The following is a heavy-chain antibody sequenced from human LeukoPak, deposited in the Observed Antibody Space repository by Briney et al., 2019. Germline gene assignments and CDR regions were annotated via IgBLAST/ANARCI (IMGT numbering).Heavy chain of an antibody. J-gene: IGHJ4*02. D-gene: IGHD3-22*01. Sequence: PGGSLRLSCAASGFTFSSYAMSWVRKAPGKGLEWVSAISGSGGSTYYADSVKGRFTISRDNSKNTRYLQMNSLRAEDTAVYYCAREVRAMIVVVYLDYWGQGTLVTVSS. CDR2: ISGSGGST. CDR3: AREVRAMIVVVYLDY. V-gene: IGHV3-23*01. CDR1: GFTFSSYA.